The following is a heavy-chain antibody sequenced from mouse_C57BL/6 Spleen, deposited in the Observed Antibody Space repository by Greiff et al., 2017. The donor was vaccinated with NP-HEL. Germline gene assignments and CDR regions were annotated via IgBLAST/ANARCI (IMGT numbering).Heavy chain of an antibody. Sequence: ESGPGLVKPSQSLSLTCSVTGYSITSGYYWNWIRQFPGNKLEWMGYISYDGSNNYNPSLKNRISITRDTSKNQFFLKLNSVTTEDTATYYCARNRYYGSSSFAYWGQGTLVTVSA. CDR2: ISYDGSN. D-gene: IGHD1-1*01. CDR1: GYSITSGYY. V-gene: IGHV3-6*01. CDR3: ARNRYYGSSSFAY. J-gene: IGHJ3*01.